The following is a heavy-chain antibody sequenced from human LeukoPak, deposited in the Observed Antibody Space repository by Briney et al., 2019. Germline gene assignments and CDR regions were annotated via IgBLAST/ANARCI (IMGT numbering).Heavy chain of an antibody. D-gene: IGHD3-10*01. J-gene: IGHJ6*02. V-gene: IGHV3-48*02. CDR2: ISVRSDAI. CDR1: GFTFNSYH. CDR3: GRDSGGGYAMDV. Sequence: GGSLRLSCAASGFTFNSYHMDWVRQAPGKGLEWVSYISVRSDAIYYADSVKGRFTISRDNARNSLYLQMNSLRDEETDDYSCGRDSGGGYAMDVWGQGTTVTVSS.